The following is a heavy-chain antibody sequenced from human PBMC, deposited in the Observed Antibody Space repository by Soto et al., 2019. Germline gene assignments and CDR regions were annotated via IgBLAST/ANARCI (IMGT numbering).Heavy chain of an antibody. CDR2: ISYDGSNK. D-gene: IGHD3-22*01. Sequence: GGSLRLSCAASGFTLSSYGMHWVRQAPGKGLEWVAVISYDGSNKYYADSVKGRFTISRDNSKNTLYLQMNSLRAEDTAVYYCAKALTMISPFDYWGQGTLVTVSS. J-gene: IGHJ4*02. V-gene: IGHV3-30*18. CDR1: GFTLSSYG. CDR3: AKALTMISPFDY.